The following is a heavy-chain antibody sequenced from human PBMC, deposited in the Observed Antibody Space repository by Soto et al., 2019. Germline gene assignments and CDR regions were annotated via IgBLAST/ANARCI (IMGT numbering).Heavy chain of an antibody. CDR1: GGSISSGDYY. CDR2: IYYSGST. J-gene: IGHJ5*02. Sequence: SETLSLTCTVSGGSISSGDYYWSWIRQPPGKGLEWIGYIYYSGSTYYNPSLKSRVTISVDTSKNQFSLKLSSVTAADTAVFYCARVGTIFGVVISLNWFDPWGQGTLVTVSS. D-gene: IGHD3-3*01. V-gene: IGHV4-30-4*01. CDR3: ARVGTIFGVVISLNWFDP.